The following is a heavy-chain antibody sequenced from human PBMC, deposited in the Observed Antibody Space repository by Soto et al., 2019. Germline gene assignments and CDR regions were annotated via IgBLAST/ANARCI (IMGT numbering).Heavy chain of an antibody. D-gene: IGHD2-15*01. Sequence: PSETLSLPCRVSGDTMSYGGYSWCWIRQSPGKGLEWLGYISLLETTNYKPSLKSRLSLSIDRTRNQFSLSLSSMTAAAKAVYYCARGGGYDSFDFWCRGIQVTVSS. CDR3: ARGGGYDSFDF. J-gene: IGHJ4*02. CDR2: ISLLETT. V-gene: IGHV4-30-2*06. CDR1: GDTMSYGGYS.